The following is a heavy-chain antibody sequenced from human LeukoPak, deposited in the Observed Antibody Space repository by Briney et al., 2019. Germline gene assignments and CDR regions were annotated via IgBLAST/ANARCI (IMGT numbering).Heavy chain of an antibody. CDR2: ISYSGST. CDR1: GFTFSSYA. CDR3: ARHLPFSSGWARYFDY. J-gene: IGHJ4*02. V-gene: IGHV4-59*08. D-gene: IGHD6-19*01. Sequence: PGGSLRLSCAASGFTFSSYAMNWVRQAPGKGLEWIGYISYSGSTNYNPSLKSRVTISVDTSKNQFSLRLSSVTATDTAVYFCARHLPFSSGWARYFDYWGQGSLVTVSS.